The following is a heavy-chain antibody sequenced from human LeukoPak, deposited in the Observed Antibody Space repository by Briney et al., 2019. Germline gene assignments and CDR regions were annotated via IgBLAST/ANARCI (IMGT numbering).Heavy chain of an antibody. CDR3: ARDLSGSYFDY. V-gene: IGHV4-59*01. Sequence: SETLSLTCTVSGGSISSYYWSWIRQPPGKGLGWIGYIYYSGSTNYNPSLKSRVTISVDTSKNQFSLKLSSVTAADTAVYYCARDLSGSYFDYWGQGTLVTVSS. D-gene: IGHD3-22*01. CDR1: GGSISSYY. CDR2: IYYSGST. J-gene: IGHJ4*02.